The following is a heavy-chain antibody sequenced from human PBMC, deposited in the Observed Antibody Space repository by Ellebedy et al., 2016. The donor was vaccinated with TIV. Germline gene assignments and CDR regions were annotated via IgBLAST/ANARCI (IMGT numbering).Heavy chain of an antibody. CDR2: ISYDGGNK. Sequence: GGSLRLXCAASGFTFSSYAIHWVRQAPGKGLEWVALISYDGGNKYYADSVKGRFTISRDNSKNTLYLQMNSLRAEDTAVYYCARKEWTHYYFDYWGQGTLVTVSS. V-gene: IGHV3-30-3*01. J-gene: IGHJ4*02. CDR3: ARKEWTHYYFDY. CDR1: GFTFSSYA. D-gene: IGHD3-3*01.